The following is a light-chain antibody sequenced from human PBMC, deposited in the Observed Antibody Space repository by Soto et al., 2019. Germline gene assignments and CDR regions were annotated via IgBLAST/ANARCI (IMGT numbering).Light chain of an antibody. CDR2: SNN. J-gene: IGLJ2*01. V-gene: IGLV1-47*02. CDR1: SSNIGINY. CDR3: AAWDDSLSGHVV. Sequence: QPVLTQPPSASGTPGQRVTISCSGSSSNIGINYVYWYQQLPGTAPKLLIYSNNERPSGVPDRFSGSKSGTSASLAISGLRSEDEADYYCAAWDDSLSGHVVFGGGTKLTVL.